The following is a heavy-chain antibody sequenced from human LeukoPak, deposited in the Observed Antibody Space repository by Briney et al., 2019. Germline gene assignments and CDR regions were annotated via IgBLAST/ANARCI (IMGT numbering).Heavy chain of an antibody. V-gene: IGHV3-23*01. CDR2: ISGSGGTT. CDR3: ARGDGYAQRD. CDR1: GFTFSSYA. J-gene: IGHJ4*02. D-gene: IGHD5-12*01. Sequence: GGSLRLSCAASGFTFSSYAMSWVRQAPGKGLEWVSVISGSGGTTYYADFVKGRFTISRDNAKNTLYLQMNSLRVEDTAVYYCARGDGYAQRDWGQGTLVTVPS.